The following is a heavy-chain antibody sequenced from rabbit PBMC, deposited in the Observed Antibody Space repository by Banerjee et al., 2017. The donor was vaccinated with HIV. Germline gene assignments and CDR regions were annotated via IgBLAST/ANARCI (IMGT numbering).Heavy chain of an antibody. CDR3: ARGTVSNFYISGGDVDGGGYNL. D-gene: IGHD7-1*01. CDR1: GFSFSSSYW. CDR2: IDACSSGST. J-gene: IGHJ4*01. V-gene: IGHV1S45*01. Sequence: QEQLEESGGDLVKPEGSLTLTCTASGFSFSSSYWICWVRQAPGKGLEWIACIDACSSGSTWYASWAKGRFTISKTSSTTVTLQMTSLTVADTATYFCARGTVSNFYISGGDVDGGGYNLWGPGTLVTVS.